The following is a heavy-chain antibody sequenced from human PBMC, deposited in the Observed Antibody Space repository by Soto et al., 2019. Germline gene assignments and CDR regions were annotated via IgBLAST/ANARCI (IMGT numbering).Heavy chain of an antibody. J-gene: IGHJ4*02. V-gene: IGHV1-2*02. CDR1: GYTFTGYY. CDR3: ARSLSTIGGRPDS. Sequence: GVSVKGACKGSGYTFTGYYMHWVRQAPGQGLEWMGWINPNSGDTKYAQKFQGRVTMTRDTSTRTAYMEVSRLTSDDTAVYYCARSLSTIGGRPDSWGQGTLVTVSS. D-gene: IGHD6-6*01. CDR2: INPNSGDT.